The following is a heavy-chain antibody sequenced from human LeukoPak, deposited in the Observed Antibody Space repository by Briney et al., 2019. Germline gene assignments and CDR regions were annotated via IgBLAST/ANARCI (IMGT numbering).Heavy chain of an antibody. CDR2: ISGSGGST. Sequence: GGSLRLSCAASGFTFSSYAMSWVRQAPGKGLEWVSAISGSGGSTYYADSVKGRFTISRDNPKNTLYLQMNSLRAEDTAVYYCAKDRYSSGWYGKYFQHWGQGTLVTVSS. D-gene: IGHD6-19*01. J-gene: IGHJ1*01. CDR3: AKDRYSSGWYGKYFQH. CDR1: GFTFSSYA. V-gene: IGHV3-23*01.